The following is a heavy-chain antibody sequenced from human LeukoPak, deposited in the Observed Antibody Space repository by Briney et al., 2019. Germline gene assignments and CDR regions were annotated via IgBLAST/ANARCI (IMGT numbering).Heavy chain of an antibody. CDR1: GGSISSYY. V-gene: IGHV4-59*01. Sequence: PSETLSLTCTVSGGSISSYYWSWIRQPPGQGLEWIGYIYYSGSTNYNPSLKSRVTISVDTSKNQFSLKLSSVTAADTAVYYCARLVVEDAFDIWGQGTMVTVSS. J-gene: IGHJ3*02. D-gene: IGHD3-22*01. CDR2: IYYSGST. CDR3: ARLVVEDAFDI.